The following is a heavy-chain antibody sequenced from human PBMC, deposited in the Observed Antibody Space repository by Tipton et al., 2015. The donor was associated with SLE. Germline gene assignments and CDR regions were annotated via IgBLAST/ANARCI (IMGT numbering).Heavy chain of an antibody. CDR3: ARDGQLVGADFDY. CDR2: INHSGST. V-gene: IGHV4-34*01. J-gene: IGHJ4*02. D-gene: IGHD6-6*01. Sequence: LSLTCAVYGGSFSGYYWSWIRQPPGKGLEWIGEINHSGSTNYNPSLKSRVTISVDTSKNQFSLKLSSVTAADTAVYYCARDGQLVGADFDYWGQGTLVTVSS. CDR1: GGSFSGYY.